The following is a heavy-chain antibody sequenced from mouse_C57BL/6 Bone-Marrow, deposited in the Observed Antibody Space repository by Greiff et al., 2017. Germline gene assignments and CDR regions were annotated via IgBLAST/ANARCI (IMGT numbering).Heavy chain of an antibody. D-gene: IGHD1-1*01. CDR3: ARRGDCYGSRTSYFDV. V-gene: IGHV1-75*01. J-gene: IGHJ1*03. Sequence: QVQLQQSGPELVKPGASVKISCKASGYTFTDSYINWVKQRPGQGLEWIGWIFPGSGSTYYNETFKGKATLTVDKSSSTAYMLLSSLTSEDSAVYFCARRGDCYGSRTSYFDVWGTGTTVTVSS. CDR1: GYTFTDSY. CDR2: IFPGSGST.